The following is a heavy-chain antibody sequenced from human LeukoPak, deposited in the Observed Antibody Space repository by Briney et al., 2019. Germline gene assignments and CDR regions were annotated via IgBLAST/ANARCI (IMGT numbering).Heavy chain of an antibody. CDR2: ISAYNGNT. V-gene: IGHV1-18*01. J-gene: IGHJ4*02. Sequence: ASVKVSCKASGYTFTSYGISWVRRAPGQGLEWMGWISAYNGNTNYAQKLQGRVTMTTDTSTSTAYMELRSLRSDDTAVYYCARDGETYYDILTGSNFDYWGQGTLVTVSS. CDR3: ARDGETYYDILTGSNFDY. D-gene: IGHD3-9*01. CDR1: GYTFTSYG.